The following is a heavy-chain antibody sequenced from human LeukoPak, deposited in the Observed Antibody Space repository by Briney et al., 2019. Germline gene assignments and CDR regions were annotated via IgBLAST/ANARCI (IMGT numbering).Heavy chain of an antibody. D-gene: IGHD4-17*01. Sequence: ASVKVSCKVSGYTLTELSMHWVRQAPGKGLEWMGGFDPEDGETIYAQKFQGRVTMTEDTSTDTAYMELSSLRSDDTAVYYCARDGASTVTVYYYYYYMDVWGKGTTVTVSS. V-gene: IGHV1-24*01. J-gene: IGHJ6*03. CDR1: GYTLTELS. CDR2: FDPEDGET. CDR3: ARDGASTVTVYYYYYYMDV.